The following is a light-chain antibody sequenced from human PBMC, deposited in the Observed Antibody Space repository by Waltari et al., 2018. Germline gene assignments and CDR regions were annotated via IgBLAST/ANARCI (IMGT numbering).Light chain of an antibody. J-gene: IGLJ2*01. CDR3: SSYAGSNIVI. Sequence: QSALTQPPSASGSPGQSVTISCTGTSSDVGGYNYVSWYQQYPGKAPKLMIYDVTKRPSGVPDRFSGSKSGNTASLTVSGLRAEDEADYYCSSYAGSNIVIFGGGTKLTVL. V-gene: IGLV2-8*01. CDR2: DVT. CDR1: SSDVGGYNY.